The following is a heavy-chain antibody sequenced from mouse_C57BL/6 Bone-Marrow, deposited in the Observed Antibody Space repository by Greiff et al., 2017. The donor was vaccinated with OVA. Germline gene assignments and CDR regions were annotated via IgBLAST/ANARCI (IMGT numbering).Heavy chain of an antibody. CDR2: IDPDTGGT. CDR3: TRLGGSSHYFDY. V-gene: IGHV1-15*01. D-gene: IGHD1-1*01. Sequence: QVQLKESGAELVRPGASVTLSCKASGYTFTDYEMHWVKQTPVHGLEWIGAIDPDTGGTAYNQKFKGKAILTADKSSSTAYMELRSLTSEDFAVYYCTRLGGSSHYFDYWGQGTTLTVSS. J-gene: IGHJ2*01. CDR1: GYTFTDYE.